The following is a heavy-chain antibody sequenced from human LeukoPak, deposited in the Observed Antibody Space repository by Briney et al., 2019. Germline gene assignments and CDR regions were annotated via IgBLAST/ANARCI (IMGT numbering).Heavy chain of an antibody. CDR1: GFAFSSYY. CDR2: IKQDGSEK. J-gene: IGHJ6*03. Sequence: GGSLRLSCAASGFAFSSYYMSWFRQAPGKGLEWVANIKQDGSEKFYAHSVKGRFSISRDNAENSLFLQMNSLRAEDTALYYCARVVTAWSMDVWGKGTTVTVSS. D-gene: IGHD2-21*02. V-gene: IGHV3-7*01. CDR3: ARVVTAWSMDV.